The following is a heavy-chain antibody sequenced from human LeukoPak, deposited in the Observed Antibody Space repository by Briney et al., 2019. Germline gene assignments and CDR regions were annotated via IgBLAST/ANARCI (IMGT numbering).Heavy chain of an antibody. CDR1: GGSFSGYN. Sequence: SKTLSLTCAVYGGSFSGYNWSWIRQPPGKGLEWIGEINHSGSTNYNPSLKSRVTISVDTSKNQFSLKLSSVTAADTAVYYCTLLWFGESPPSAHWCDPWGQGTLVTVSS. CDR3: TLLWFGESPPSAHWCDP. J-gene: IGHJ5*02. V-gene: IGHV4-34*01. D-gene: IGHD3-10*01. CDR2: INHSGST.